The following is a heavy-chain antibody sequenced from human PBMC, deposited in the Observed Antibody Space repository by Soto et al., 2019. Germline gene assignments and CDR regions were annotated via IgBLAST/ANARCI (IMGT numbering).Heavy chain of an antibody. Sequence: PETLSLTCAVYGASFSGYYWSWIRQPPEKGLEWIGEINHSGSTNYNPSLKSRVTISVDTSKNQFSLKLSSVTAADTAVYYCARINYDYVWGSYRFAFDYWGQGTLVTVSS. D-gene: IGHD3-16*02. CDR2: INHSGST. CDR1: GASFSGYY. CDR3: ARINYDYVWGSYRFAFDY. J-gene: IGHJ4*02. V-gene: IGHV4-34*01.